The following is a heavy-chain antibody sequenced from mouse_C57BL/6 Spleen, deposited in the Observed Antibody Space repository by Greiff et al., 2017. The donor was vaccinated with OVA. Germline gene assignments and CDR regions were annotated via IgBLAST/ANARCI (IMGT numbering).Heavy chain of an antibody. CDR3: ARRGLYYAMDY. V-gene: IGHV1-61*01. CDR2: IYPSDSET. CDR1: GYTFTSYW. Sequence: VKLQQPGAELVRPGSSVKLSCKASGYTFTSYWMDWVKQRPGQGLEWIGNIYPSDSETHYNQKFKDKATLTVDKSSSTAYMQLSSLTSEDSAVYYCARRGLYYAMDYWGQGTSVTVSS. J-gene: IGHJ4*01.